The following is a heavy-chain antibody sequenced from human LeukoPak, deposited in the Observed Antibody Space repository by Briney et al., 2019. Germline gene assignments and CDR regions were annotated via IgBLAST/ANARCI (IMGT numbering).Heavy chain of an antibody. D-gene: IGHD5-12*01. Sequence: GGSLRLPCAASGFTFSSYGMHWVRQAPGKGLEWVAFIRYDGSNKYYADSVKGRFTISRDNSKNTLYLQMNSLRAEDTAVYYCAKDLLTPIVATGGYWGQGTLVTVSS. CDR3: AKDLLTPIVATGGY. CDR1: GFTFSSYG. V-gene: IGHV3-30*02. CDR2: IRYDGSNK. J-gene: IGHJ4*02.